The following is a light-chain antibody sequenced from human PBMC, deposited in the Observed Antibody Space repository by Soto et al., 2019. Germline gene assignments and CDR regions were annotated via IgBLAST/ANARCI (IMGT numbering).Light chain of an antibody. Sequence: QSVLTQSPSASASLGASVKLTCTLSSGHSSYAIAWHQQQPEKGPRYLMKLNSDGSHNKGDGIPDRFSGSSSGAERHLTISSLQSEDEADYYCQTWGTGFQVFGEGTKLTVL. CDR1: SGHSSYA. V-gene: IGLV4-69*01. CDR3: QTWGTGFQV. CDR2: LNSDGSH. J-gene: IGLJ3*02.